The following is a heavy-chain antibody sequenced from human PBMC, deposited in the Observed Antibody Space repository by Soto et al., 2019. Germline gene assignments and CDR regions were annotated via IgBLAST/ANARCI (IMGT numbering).Heavy chain of an antibody. Sequence: QVQLVESGGGVVQPGRSLRLSCAASGFTFSSYGMHWVRQAPGKGLEWVAVISYDGSNKYYADSVKGRFTISRDNSKNTLYLQRNSLRAEDTAVYYCAKDPGYCSGGSCYGDNWFDPWGQGTLVTVSS. D-gene: IGHD2-15*01. J-gene: IGHJ5*02. CDR2: ISYDGSNK. CDR1: GFTFSSYG. CDR3: AKDPGYCSGGSCYGDNWFDP. V-gene: IGHV3-30*18.